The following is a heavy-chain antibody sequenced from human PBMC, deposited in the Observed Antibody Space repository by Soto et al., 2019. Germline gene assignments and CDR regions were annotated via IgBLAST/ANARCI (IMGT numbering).Heavy chain of an antibody. CDR3: VRRVSGNYDY. V-gene: IGHV3-64*01. CDR1: GFTFNNYD. D-gene: IGHD1-7*01. Sequence: EVQLAESGGNMVQPGGSLRLSCVASGFTFNNYDMHWVRQAPGKGLEYVSSISSNGGTTYYGNSVKGRFTISRDNSKNTQYLQMGSLRPEDMAVYYCVRRVSGNYDYWGQGTLVTVSS. CDR2: ISSNGGTT. J-gene: IGHJ4*02.